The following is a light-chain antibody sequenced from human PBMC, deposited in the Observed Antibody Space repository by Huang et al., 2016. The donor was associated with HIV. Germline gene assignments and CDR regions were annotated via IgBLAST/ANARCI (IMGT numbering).Light chain of an antibody. CDR3: QQSYSSLLS. J-gene: IGKJ4*01. Sequence: DIQMTQSPSSLSASVGDRVIMTCRASQTITTYLNWYQQRPGKATKLLIDAASSLQSGVPSRFSGSGSGTDFTLTISSLQPEDFATYYCQQSYSSLLSFGGGTKVAIK. CDR1: QTITTY. CDR2: AAS. V-gene: IGKV1-39*01.